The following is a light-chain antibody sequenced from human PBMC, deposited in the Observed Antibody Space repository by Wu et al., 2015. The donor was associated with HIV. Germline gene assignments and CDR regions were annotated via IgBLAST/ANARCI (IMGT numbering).Light chain of an antibody. V-gene: IGKV1-5*03. CDR3: QESSNTPPA. Sequence: DIQMTQSPSTLSASVGDRVTITCRASQSISSWLAWYQQKPGKAPKLLIYKASSLESGVPSRFSGSGSGTEFTLTISSLQPDDFATYFCQESSNTPPAFGQGTRVDI. J-gene: IGKJ5*01. CDR2: KAS. CDR1: QSISSW.